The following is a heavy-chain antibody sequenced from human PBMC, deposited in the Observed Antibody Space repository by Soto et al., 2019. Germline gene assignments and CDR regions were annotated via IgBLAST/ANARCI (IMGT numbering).Heavy chain of an antibody. D-gene: IGHD6-19*01. CDR1: GYTFTGYY. J-gene: IGHJ5*02. Sequence: ASVKVSCKASGYTFTGYYMHWVRQAPGQGLEWMGWINPNSGGTNYAQKFQGRVTMTRDTSISTAYMELSRLRSDDTAVYYCARNRHSIAVAGTPRGWFDPWGQGTLVIVSA. CDR3: ARNRHSIAVAGTPRGWFDP. V-gene: IGHV1-2*02. CDR2: INPNSGGT.